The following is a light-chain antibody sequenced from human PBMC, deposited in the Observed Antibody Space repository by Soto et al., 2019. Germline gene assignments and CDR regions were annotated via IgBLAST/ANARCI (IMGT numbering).Light chain of an antibody. J-gene: IGLJ1*01. V-gene: IGLV2-14*01. CDR3: SSYTSSRAYV. Sequence: QSALTQPASVSGSPGQSITISCTGTSSDVGGYNYVSWYQQQSGKAPKLMIHEVSNRPSGASNRFSGSKSGNTASLTISGLQAEDEADYYCSSYTSSRAYVFGIGTKV. CDR2: EVS. CDR1: SSDVGGYNY.